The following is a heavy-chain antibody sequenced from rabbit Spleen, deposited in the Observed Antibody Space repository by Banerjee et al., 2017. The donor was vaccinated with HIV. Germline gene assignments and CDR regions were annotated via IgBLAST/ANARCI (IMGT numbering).Heavy chain of an antibody. Sequence: QEQLEESGGGLVKPEGSLTLTCTASGFSFSSNYWICWVRQAPGKGLEWIACIYAGSSGSTYYASWAKGRFTISKTSSTTVTLQMTSLTAADTATHFCARVNKGDDDIDLWGQGTLVTVS. CDR2: IYAGSSGST. CDR1: GFSFSSNYW. CDR3: ARVNKGDDDIDL. D-gene: IGHD2-1*01. V-gene: IGHV1S45*01. J-gene: IGHJ4*01.